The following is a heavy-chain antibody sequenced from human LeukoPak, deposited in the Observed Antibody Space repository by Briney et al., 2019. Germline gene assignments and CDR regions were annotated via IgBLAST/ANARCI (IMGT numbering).Heavy chain of an antibody. CDR2: MNPNSGNT. CDR3: ARVERYFDWLLSSKLYYFDY. CDR1: GYTFTSYD. Sequence: ASVKVSCKASGYTFTSYDINWVRQATGQGLEWMGWMNPNSGNTGYAQKFQGRVTMTRNTSISTAYMELSSLRSEDTAVYYCARVERYFDWLLSSKLYYFDYWGQGTLVTVSS. J-gene: IGHJ4*02. V-gene: IGHV1-8*02. D-gene: IGHD3-9*01.